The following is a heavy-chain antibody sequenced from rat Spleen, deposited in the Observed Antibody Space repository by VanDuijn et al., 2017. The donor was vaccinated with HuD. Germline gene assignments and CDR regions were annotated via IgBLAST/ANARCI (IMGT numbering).Heavy chain of an antibody. CDR2: IWGDGST. J-gene: IGHJ3*01. Sequence: QVQLKESGPGLVQPSQTLSLTCTVSGFSLTNFHVHWVRQPPGKGLEWMGGIWGDGSTDYNSVVKSRLSISRDSSKSQVFLKLNSLQTEDTAMYFCASRGRTYWGQGTLVTVSS. V-gene: IGHV2-27*01. CDR3: ASRGRTY. CDR1: GFSLTNFH.